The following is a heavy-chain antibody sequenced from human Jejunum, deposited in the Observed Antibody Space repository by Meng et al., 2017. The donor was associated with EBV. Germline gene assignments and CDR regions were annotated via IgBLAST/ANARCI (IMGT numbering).Heavy chain of an antibody. Sequence: QVQRQVSGPGLVKPSGTLSLTCAVSGDSIDSRNWWSWVRQSPERGLEWIGEIYYSGSTNYNPSLKSRVTILVDRSENHFSLHLSSVTAADTAVYYCVRGGDYCLVYWGQGTLVTVSS. J-gene: IGHJ4*02. D-gene: IGHD2-21*02. CDR2: IYYSGST. V-gene: IGHV4-4*02. CDR3: VRGGDYCLVY. CDR1: GDSIDSRNW.